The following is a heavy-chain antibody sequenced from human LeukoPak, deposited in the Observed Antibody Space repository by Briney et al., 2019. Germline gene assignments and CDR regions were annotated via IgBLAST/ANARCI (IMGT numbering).Heavy chain of an antibody. D-gene: IGHD5-12*01. J-gene: IGHJ4*02. CDR3: ARDLDVATTKGVFDY. CDR1: GYTFTSYG. V-gene: IGHV1-18*01. Sequence: ASVKVSCKASGYTFTSYGISWVRQAPRQGLEWMGWISAYNGNTNYAQKLQGRVTMTTDTSTSTAYMELRSLRSDDTAVYYCARDLDVATTKGVFDYWGQGTLVTVSS. CDR2: ISAYNGNT.